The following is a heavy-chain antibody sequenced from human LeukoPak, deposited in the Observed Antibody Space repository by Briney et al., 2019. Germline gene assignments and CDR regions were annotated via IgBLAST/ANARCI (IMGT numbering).Heavy chain of an antibody. CDR2: ISSSSSYI. J-gene: IGHJ4*02. Sequence: PGGSLRLSCAASGFTFSTYAMNWVRQAPGKGLEWVSYISSSSSYIYYADSAKGRFTISRDNAENSLYLQMNSLRAEDTAVYYCARDSCSSSNCCVPFDYWGQGTLVTVSS. CDR1: GFTFSTYA. CDR3: ARDSCSSSNCCVPFDY. D-gene: IGHD2-2*01. V-gene: IGHV3-21*01.